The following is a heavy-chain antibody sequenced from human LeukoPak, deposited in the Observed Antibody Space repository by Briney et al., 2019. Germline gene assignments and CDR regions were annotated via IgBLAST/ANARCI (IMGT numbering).Heavy chain of an antibody. D-gene: IGHD6-6*01. V-gene: IGHV1-18*01. CDR2: INAYDGNT. J-gene: IGHJ6*03. CDR3: ARVIGSSSFQAGYHYYYMDV. CDR1: GYTFTSYG. Sequence: ASVKVSCKASGYTFTSYGFSWVRQAPGQGLQWMGWINAYDGNTHYAQNLQGRVSMTTDTSTSTVYMHLRSLRSDDTAVYYCARVIGSSSFQAGYHYYYMDVWGEGTTVTVSS.